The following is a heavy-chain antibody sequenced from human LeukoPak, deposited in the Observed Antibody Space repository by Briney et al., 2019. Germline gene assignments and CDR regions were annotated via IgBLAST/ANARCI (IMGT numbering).Heavy chain of an antibody. CDR1: GFTVSSNY. Sequence: GGSLRLSCAASGFTVSSNYMSWVRQAPGKGLEWVSVIYSGGSTYYADSVKGRFTISRDNAKNSLYLQMNSLRAEDTAVYYCARDTSSTYYPYYFDYWGQGTLVTVSS. V-gene: IGHV3-66*01. D-gene: IGHD3-22*01. CDR3: ARDTSSTYYPYYFDY. J-gene: IGHJ4*02. CDR2: IYSGGST.